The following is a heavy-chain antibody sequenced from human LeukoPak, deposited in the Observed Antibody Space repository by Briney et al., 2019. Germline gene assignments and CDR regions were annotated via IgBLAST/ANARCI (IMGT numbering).Heavy chain of an antibody. CDR3: AKKVGLVSAPLYYFDL. J-gene: IGHJ4*02. CDR2: TSGPGGSR. D-gene: IGHD6-6*01. V-gene: IGHV3-23*01. Sequence: GGSLRLSCAASGFTFSSYVMNWVRQAPGKGLEWVSATSGPGGSRDYADSVKGRFTISRDNSKNTLYLQMNSLRAEDTAIYYCAKKVGLVSAPLYYFDLWGQGTLVTVSS. CDR1: GFTFSSYV.